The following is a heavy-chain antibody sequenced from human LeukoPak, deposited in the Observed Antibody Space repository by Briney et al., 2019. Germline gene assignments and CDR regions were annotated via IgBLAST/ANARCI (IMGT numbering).Heavy chain of an antibody. CDR1: GGTFSSYA. CDR3: ARGLLAGAAAGMGPFDY. CDR2: IIPIFGTA. D-gene: IGHD6-13*01. V-gene: IGHV1-69*13. Sequence: ASVKVSCKASGGTFSSYAISWVRQAPGQGLEWMGGIIPIFGTANYAQKFQGRVTITADESTSTAYMELSSLRSEDTAVYYCARGLLAGAAAGMGPFDYWGQGTLVTVSS. J-gene: IGHJ4*02.